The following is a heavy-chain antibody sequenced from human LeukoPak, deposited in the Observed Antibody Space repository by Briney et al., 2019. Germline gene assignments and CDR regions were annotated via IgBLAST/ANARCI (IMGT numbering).Heavy chain of an antibody. Sequence: SVKVSCKASGGTFSSYAISWVRQAPGQGLEWMGGIIPIFGTANYAQKFQGRVTMTRDTSISTAYMELSRLRSDDTAVYYCARDSHYDFWSGYLINWGQGTLVTVSS. CDR1: GGTFSSYA. J-gene: IGHJ4*02. CDR3: ARDSHYDFWSGYLIN. CDR2: IIPIFGTA. V-gene: IGHV1-69*05. D-gene: IGHD3-3*01.